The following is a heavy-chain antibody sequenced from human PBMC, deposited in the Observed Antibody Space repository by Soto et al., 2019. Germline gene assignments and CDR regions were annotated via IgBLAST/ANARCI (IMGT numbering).Heavy chain of an antibody. J-gene: IGHJ5*02. V-gene: IGHV4-30-4*01. CDR2: IYYSGST. CDR3: ARRVVVAATRVDWFDP. D-gene: IGHD2-15*01. Sequence: TLSLTCTVSGGSISSGDYYWSWIRQPPGKGLEWIGYIYYSGSTYYNPSLKSRVTISVDTSKNQFSLKLSSVTAADTAVYYCARRVVVAATRVDWFDPWGQGTLVTVSS. CDR1: GGSISSGDYY.